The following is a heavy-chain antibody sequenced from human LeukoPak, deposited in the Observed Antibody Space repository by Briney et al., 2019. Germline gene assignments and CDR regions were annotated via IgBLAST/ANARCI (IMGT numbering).Heavy chain of an antibody. CDR2: IYYSGST. V-gene: IGHV4-59*01. J-gene: IGHJ4*02. D-gene: IGHD2-21*01. Sequence: SETLSLTCTVSGDSISNYYWNWIRQPPGKGLEWVGYIYYSGSTKYNPSLKSRVTISVDTSKNQFSLKLSSVTAADTAVYYCARGAYCSGDCFYYFDYWGQGTLVTVSS. CDR3: ARGAYCSGDCFYYFDY. CDR1: GDSISNYY.